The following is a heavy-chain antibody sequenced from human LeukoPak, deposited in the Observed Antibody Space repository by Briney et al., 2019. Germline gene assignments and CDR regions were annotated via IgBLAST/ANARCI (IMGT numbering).Heavy chain of an antibody. D-gene: IGHD3-22*01. CDR2: ISAYNGNT. CDR1: GYTFTSYG. V-gene: IGHV1-18*01. J-gene: IGHJ4*02. Sequence: ASVKVSCKPSGYTFTSYGISWVRQAPGQGLEWMGWISAYNGNTNYAQKLQGRVTMTTDTSTSTAYMELRSLRSDDTAVYYCARVEYYDSSGYDFDYWGQGTLVTVSS. CDR3: ARVEYYDSSGYDFDY.